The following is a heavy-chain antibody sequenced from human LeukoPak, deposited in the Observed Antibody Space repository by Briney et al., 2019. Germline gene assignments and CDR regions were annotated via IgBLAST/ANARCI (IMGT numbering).Heavy chain of an antibody. J-gene: IGHJ5*02. Sequence: SGXTFSXXXXHWGXXAXGXXXXXXAVISYDGSNKYYADSVKGRFTISRDNSKNTLYLQMNSLRAEDTAVYYCARGGKWELHWFDPWGQGTLVTVSS. CDR2: ISYDGSNK. CDR3: ARGGKWELHWFDP. V-gene: IGHV3-30-3*01. D-gene: IGHD1-26*01. CDR1: GXTFSXXX.